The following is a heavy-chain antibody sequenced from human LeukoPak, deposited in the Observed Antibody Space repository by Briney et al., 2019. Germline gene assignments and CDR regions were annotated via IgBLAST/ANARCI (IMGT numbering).Heavy chain of an antibody. J-gene: IGHJ4*02. CDR2: IKQDGSEK. CDR1: GFTFSSYW. V-gene: IGHV3-7*01. Sequence: GGSLRLSCAPSGFTFSSYWMSWVRQAPGKGLEWVANIKQDGSEKYYVDSVKGRFTISRDNAKNSLYLQMNSLRAEDTAVYYCAKDRASWYYFDYWGQGTLVTVSS. CDR3: AKDRASWYYFDY.